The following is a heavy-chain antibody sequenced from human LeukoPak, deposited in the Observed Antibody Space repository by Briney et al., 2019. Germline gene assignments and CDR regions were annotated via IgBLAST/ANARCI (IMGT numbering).Heavy chain of an antibody. CDR1: GFTFSSYA. Sequence: GGSLRLSCAASGFTFSSYAMTWVPQAPGKGLERVSTISDSGGSTYYADSVKGRFTNSRDHSKNTLYLQMNSLRAEDTAVYYCAPSAFDYWGQGTLVTVSS. J-gene: IGHJ4*02. V-gene: IGHV3-23*01. CDR2: ISDSGGST. CDR3: APSAFDY.